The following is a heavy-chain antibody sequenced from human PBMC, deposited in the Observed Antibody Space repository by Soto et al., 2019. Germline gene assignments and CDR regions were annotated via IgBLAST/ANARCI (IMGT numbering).Heavy chain of an antibody. CDR1: GGTFSSYA. J-gene: IGHJ4*02. Sequence: ASVKVSCKASGGTFSSYAISWVRQAPGQGLEWMGGIIPIFGTANYAQKFQGRVTITADESTSTAYMELSSLRSEDTAVYYCARTTVVTGWNFDYWGQGTLVTVSS. V-gene: IGHV1-69*13. D-gene: IGHD4-17*01. CDR3: ARTTVVTGWNFDY. CDR2: IIPIFGTA.